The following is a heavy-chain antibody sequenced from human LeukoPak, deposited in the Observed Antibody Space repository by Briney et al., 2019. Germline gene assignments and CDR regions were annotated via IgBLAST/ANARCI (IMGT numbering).Heavy chain of an antibody. D-gene: IGHD4-11*01. Sequence: GESLKISCKGSGYSFNTYWIAWVRQMPGKGLEWMGSIYPGDSDTRYSPSFQGQVTISVDKSISAAYLQWSSLKASDTAMYHCARQGPRAVSDYWGQGTLVTVSS. V-gene: IGHV5-51*01. J-gene: IGHJ4*02. CDR2: IYPGDSDT. CDR3: ARQGPRAVSDY. CDR1: GYSFNTYW.